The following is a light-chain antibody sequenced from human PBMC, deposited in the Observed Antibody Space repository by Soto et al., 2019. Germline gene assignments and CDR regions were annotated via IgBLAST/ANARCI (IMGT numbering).Light chain of an antibody. Sequence: EIVLTQSPATLSVSPGERATLSCWASQSIKTYLAWYQQKPGQAPRLRIYGASTRATGIPARFSGSGSGTEFTLTVSSLHSEDSAFYYCQQYSNWPPCTFGPGTRVDVK. CDR1: QSIKTY. CDR3: QQYSNWPPCT. V-gene: IGKV3-15*01. CDR2: GAS. J-gene: IGKJ3*01.